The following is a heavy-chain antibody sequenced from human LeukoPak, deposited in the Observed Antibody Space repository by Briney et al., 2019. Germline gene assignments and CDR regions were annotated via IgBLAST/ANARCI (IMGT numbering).Heavy chain of an antibody. Sequence: GASVKVSCKASGYTFTGYYMHWVRQAPGQGLEWMGWINPNSGGTNYAQKFQGRVTMTRDTSISTAYMELSRLRSDDTAVYYCARVWQWLTSYFDYWGQGTLVTVSS. D-gene: IGHD6-19*01. CDR2: INPNSGGT. V-gene: IGHV1-2*02. CDR1: GYTFTGYY. CDR3: ARVWQWLTSYFDY. J-gene: IGHJ4*02.